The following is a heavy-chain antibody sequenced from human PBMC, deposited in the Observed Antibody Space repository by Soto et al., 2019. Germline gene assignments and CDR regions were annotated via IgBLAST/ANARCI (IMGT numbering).Heavy chain of an antibody. Sequence: QVQLVQSGAEVKKPGASVKVSCKTSGYTFSTYPISWVRQAPGQGLEWVGWISTYNGKTNYGQKLQGRVTITTDTSTSTADMDLRNLRSDDTAVYYCARDRVEAALGTFDQWGQGTLVTVSS. D-gene: IGHD6-13*01. CDR2: ISTYNGKT. CDR1: GYTFSTYP. CDR3: ARDRVEAALGTFDQ. J-gene: IGHJ4*02. V-gene: IGHV1-18*01.